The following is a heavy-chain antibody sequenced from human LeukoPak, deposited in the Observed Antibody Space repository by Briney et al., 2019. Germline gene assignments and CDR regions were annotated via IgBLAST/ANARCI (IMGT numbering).Heavy chain of an antibody. J-gene: IGHJ6*03. D-gene: IGHD6-13*01. CDR1: GGTFSSYT. V-gene: IGHV1-69*05. CDR2: IIPIFGTA. CDR3: ASAKTYRSHDLYYYYYMDV. Sequence: ASVKLSCNASGGTFSSYTISWVRQAPGQGLEWMGGIIPIFGTANYAQKFQGRVTITTDESTSTAYMELSSLRSEDTAVYYCASAKTYRSHDLYYYYYMDVWGKGATVTVSS.